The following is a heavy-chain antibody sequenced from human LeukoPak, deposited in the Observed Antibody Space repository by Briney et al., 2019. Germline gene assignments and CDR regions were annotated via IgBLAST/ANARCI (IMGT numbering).Heavy chain of an antibody. CDR1: GFTFSSYS. CDR3: ARDPLNDFWSGYFNY. V-gene: IGHV3-48*01. J-gene: IGHJ4*02. CDR2: ISSSSSTI. Sequence: GGSLRLSCAASGFTFSSYSMNWVRQAPGEGLEWVSYISSSSSTIYYADSVKGRFTISRDNAKNSLYLQMNSLRAEDTAVYYCARDPLNDFWSGYFNYWGQGTLVTVSS. D-gene: IGHD3-3*01.